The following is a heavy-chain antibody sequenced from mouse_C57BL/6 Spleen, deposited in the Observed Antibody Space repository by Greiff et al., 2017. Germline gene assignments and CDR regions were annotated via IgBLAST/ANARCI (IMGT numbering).Heavy chain of an antibody. CDR3: ARSIYGSSPYYFDY. CDR1: GYTFTDYY. D-gene: IGHD1-1*01. CDR2: INPNNGGT. Sequence: EVQLQQSGPELVKPGASVKISCKASGYTFTDYYMNWVKQSHGKSLEWIGDINPNNGGTSYNQKFKGKATLTVDKSSSTAYMELRSLTSEDSAVYYCARSIYGSSPYYFDYWGQGTTLTVSS. V-gene: IGHV1-26*01. J-gene: IGHJ2*01.